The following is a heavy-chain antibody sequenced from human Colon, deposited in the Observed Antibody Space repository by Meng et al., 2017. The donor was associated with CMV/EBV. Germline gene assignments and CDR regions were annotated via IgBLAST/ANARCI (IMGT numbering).Heavy chain of an antibody. CDR1: GFIFSSYG. D-gene: IGHD3-22*01. J-gene: IGHJ4*02. CDR2: IAFDGSKN. CDR3: ANWAGDDRTGYYPN. Sequence: GESLKISCAVSGFIFSSYGMHWVRQAPGKGLECVAFIAFDGSKNHYADSVKGRFTISRDNSRNMLYLLMNSLRTEDTAVYYCANWAGDDRTGYYPNWGQGTGVTVSS. V-gene: IGHV3-30*02.